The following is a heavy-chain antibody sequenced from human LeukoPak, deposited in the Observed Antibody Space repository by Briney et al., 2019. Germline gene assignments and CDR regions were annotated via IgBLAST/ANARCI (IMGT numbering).Heavy chain of an antibody. J-gene: IGHJ5*02. Sequence: SETLSLTCTVSGGSISSYYWSWIRQRPGKGLEWIGYIYYSGSTNYNPSLKSRLTISVDTSKNQFSLKLSSVTAADTAVYYCARAIAAGTINWFDPLGQGTQVTGSS. CDR3: ARAIAAGTINWFDP. V-gene: IGHV4-59*12. CDR2: IYYSGST. CDR1: GGSISSYY. D-gene: IGHD6-13*01.